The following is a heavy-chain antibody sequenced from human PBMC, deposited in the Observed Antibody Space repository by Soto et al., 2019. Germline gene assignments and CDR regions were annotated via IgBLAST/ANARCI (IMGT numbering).Heavy chain of an antibody. V-gene: IGHV3-33*01. CDR1: GFTFSSYG. CDR3: AREGYCTNGVCYTIRYYYYGMDV. D-gene: IGHD2-8*01. J-gene: IGHJ6*02. Sequence: GGSLRLSCAASGFTFSSYGMHWVRQAPGKGLEWVAAIWYDGSNKYYAASVKGRFTISRDNSKNTLYLQMNSLRAEDTAVYYCAREGYCTNGVCYTIRYYYYGMDVWGQGTTVTVSS. CDR2: IWYDGSNK.